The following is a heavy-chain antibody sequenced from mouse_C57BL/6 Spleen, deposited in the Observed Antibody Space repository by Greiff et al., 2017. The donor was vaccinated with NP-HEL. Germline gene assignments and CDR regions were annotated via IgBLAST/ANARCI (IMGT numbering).Heavy chain of an antibody. Sequence: EVKLVESGGGLVKPGGSLKLSCAASGFTFSSYAMSWVRQTPEKRLEWVATISDGGSYTYYPDNVKGRFTISRDNAKNNLYLQMSHLKSEDTAMYYCARHYDYDGFAYWGQGTLVTVSA. CDR3: ARHYDYDGFAY. CDR2: ISDGGSYT. CDR1: GFTFSSYA. J-gene: IGHJ3*01. D-gene: IGHD2-4*01. V-gene: IGHV5-4*03.